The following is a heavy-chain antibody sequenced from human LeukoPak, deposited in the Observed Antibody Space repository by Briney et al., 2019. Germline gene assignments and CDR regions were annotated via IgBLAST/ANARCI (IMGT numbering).Heavy chain of an antibody. V-gene: IGHV4-39*01. D-gene: IGHD6-6*01. CDR1: GGSISSSSYY. Sequence: SETLSLTWTVSGGSISSSSYYWGWIRQPPGKGLEWIGSIYYSGSTYYNPSLKSRVTISVDTSKNQFSLKLSSVTAADTAVYYCARRGMGSSSSYWGQGTLVTVSS. CDR3: ARRGMGSSSSY. CDR2: IYYSGST. J-gene: IGHJ4*02.